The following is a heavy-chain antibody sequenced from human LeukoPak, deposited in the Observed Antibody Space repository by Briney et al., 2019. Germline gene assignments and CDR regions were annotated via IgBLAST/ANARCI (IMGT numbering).Heavy chain of an antibody. CDR2: IYYSGST. Sequence: SETLSLTCTVSGGSISSSSYYWGWIRQPPGTGLEWIGSIYYSGSTYYNPSLKSRVTISVDTSKNQFSLKLSSVTAADTAVYYCARERIVVVPATYYYYMDVWGKGTTVTVSS. CDR1: GGSISSSSYY. J-gene: IGHJ6*03. V-gene: IGHV4-39*07. CDR3: ARERIVVVPATYYYYMDV. D-gene: IGHD2-2*01.